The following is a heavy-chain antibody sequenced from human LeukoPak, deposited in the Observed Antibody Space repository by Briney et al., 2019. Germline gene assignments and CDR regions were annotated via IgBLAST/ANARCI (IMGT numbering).Heavy chain of an antibody. CDR1: GYTFTSYD. CDR2: MNPNSGNT. D-gene: IGHD3-3*01. Sequence: ASVKVSCKASGYTFTSYDINWVRQATGQGLEWMGWMNPNSGNTGYAQKFQGRVTITRNTSISTAYMELSSLRSEDTAVYYCARQSRHFGVGYAFDIWGQGTMVTVSS. V-gene: IGHV1-8*03. J-gene: IGHJ3*02. CDR3: ARQSRHFGVGYAFDI.